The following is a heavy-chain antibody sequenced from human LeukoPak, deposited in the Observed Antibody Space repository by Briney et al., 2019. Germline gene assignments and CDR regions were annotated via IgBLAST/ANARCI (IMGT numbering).Heavy chain of an antibody. V-gene: IGHV4-38-2*02. D-gene: IGHD6-19*01. CDR1: GNFISSGFY. CDR3: AGQWAVANTRRFAI. J-gene: IGHJ3*02. Sequence: PSETLSLTCTVSGNFISSGFYWVWIRQTPGKGLQWIGSLYSTGTTYYNPSLAGRVTVSTDSSKNQLSLKLRSVTAADTAVYYCAGQWAVANTRRFAIWGQGSRVTVSS. CDR2: LYSTGTT.